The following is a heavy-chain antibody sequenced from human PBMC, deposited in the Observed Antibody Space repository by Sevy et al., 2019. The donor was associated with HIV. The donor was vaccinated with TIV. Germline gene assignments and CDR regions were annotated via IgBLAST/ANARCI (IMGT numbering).Heavy chain of an antibody. J-gene: IGHJ4*02. CDR2: IRHDGRGK. CDR3: AKYCTHGECDKRYNDY. D-gene: IGHD2-8*01. CDR1: GFTFSRYW. V-gene: IGHV3-7*01. Sequence: GGSLRLSCAASGFTFSRYWMSWVRQAPGKGLEWVANIRHDGRGKHNADSVKGRFTISRDNGKNSLDLQMNSLRAEDMAVYYCAKYCTHGECDKRYNDYWGQGTLVTVSS.